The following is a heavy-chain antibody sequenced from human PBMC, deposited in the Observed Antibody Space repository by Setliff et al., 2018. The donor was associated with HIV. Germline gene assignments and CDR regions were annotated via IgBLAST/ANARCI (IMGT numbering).Heavy chain of an antibody. J-gene: IGHJ4*02. CDR3: ARGISITGTMGHFDF. CDR2: ISYSGGT. V-gene: IGHV4-31*03. Sequence: SETLSLTCTVSGGSITSGGYYWSWIRQLPGKGLEWIGYISYSGGTYYNPSLKSRLTMSIDTSKNQFSLKLSSVTAADTAVYYCARGISITGTMGHFDFWGRGTLVTVSS. CDR1: GGSITSGGYY. D-gene: IGHD1-7*01.